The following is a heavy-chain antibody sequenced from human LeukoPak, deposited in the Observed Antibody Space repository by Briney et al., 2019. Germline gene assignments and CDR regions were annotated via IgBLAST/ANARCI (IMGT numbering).Heavy chain of an antibody. V-gene: IGHV3-48*01. J-gene: IGHJ1*01. D-gene: IGHD6-19*01. CDR1: GFTFSSYS. CDR2: ISSSSSTI. Sequence: PGGSLRLSCAASGFTFSSYSMNWVRQAPGKGLEWVSYISSSSSTIYYADSVKGRFTISRDNAKNSLYLQMNSLRAEDTAVYYCAKDWVYSSGWSGYFQHWGQGTLVSVSS. CDR3: AKDWVYSSGWSGYFQH.